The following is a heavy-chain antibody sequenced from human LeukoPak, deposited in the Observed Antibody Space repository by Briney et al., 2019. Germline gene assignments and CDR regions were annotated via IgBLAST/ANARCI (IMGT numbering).Heavy chain of an antibody. CDR1: GGTFSSYA. CDR3: ARPLRGSGSYYNFDY. J-gene: IGHJ4*02. D-gene: IGHD3-10*01. Sequence: SVEVSCKASGGTFSSYAISWVRQAPGQGLEWMGGIIPIFGTANYAQKFQGRVTITADESTSTAYMELSSLRSEDTAVYYCARPLRGSGSYYNFDYWGQGTLVTVSS. CDR2: IIPIFGTA. V-gene: IGHV1-69*01.